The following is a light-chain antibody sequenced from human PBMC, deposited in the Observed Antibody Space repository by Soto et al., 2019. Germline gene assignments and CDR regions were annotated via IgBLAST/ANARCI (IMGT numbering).Light chain of an antibody. CDR1: SSDVGIYNY. CDR3: NSYTSSSAHVV. J-gene: IGLJ2*01. V-gene: IGLV2-14*01. Sequence: QSALTQPASVPGSPGQSITISCTGTSSDVGIYNYVSWYQQHPGKAPKLMIYDVSNRPSGVSKRFSGSKSGNTASLTISGLQSEDEADYYCNSYTSSSAHVVFGGGTKLTVL. CDR2: DVS.